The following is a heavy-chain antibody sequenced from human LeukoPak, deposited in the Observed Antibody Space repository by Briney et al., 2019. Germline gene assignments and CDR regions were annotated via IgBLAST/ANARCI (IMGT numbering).Heavy chain of an antibody. CDR1: GFTFSSYW. J-gene: IGHJ4*02. Sequence: PGGSLRLSCAASGFTFSSYWMSWVRQAPGKGLEWVANIKQGGGEKYYVDSVKGRFTISRDNAKNSLYLQMNSLRAEDTAVYYCARDCSSGWYPNYYFDYWGQGTLVTVSS. D-gene: IGHD6-19*01. CDR3: ARDCSSGWYPNYYFDY. V-gene: IGHV3-7*01. CDR2: IKQGGGEK.